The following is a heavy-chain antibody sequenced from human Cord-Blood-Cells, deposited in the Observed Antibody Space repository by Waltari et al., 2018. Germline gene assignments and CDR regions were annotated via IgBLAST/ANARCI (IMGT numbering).Heavy chain of an antibody. CDR2: IYPGEADT. V-gene: IGHV5-51*03. J-gene: IGHJ6*02. CDR3: ARSNYYGMDV. CDR1: GYRFTSYC. Sequence: DPLVQSGAAATEPGEALLYSSQVRGYRFTSYCLFGVRQMPVKGLEWRGIIYPGEADTTYSPSFQGQVTISADKSISTAYLQWSSLKASDTAMYYCARSNYYGMDVWGQGTTVTVSS.